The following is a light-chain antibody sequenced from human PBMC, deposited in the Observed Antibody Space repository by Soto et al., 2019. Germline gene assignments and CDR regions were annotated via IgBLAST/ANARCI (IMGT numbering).Light chain of an antibody. V-gene: IGKV4-1*01. J-gene: IGKJ5*01. CDR3: QQYNNWPIT. CDR1: QSVFYSSNNKNY. Sequence: DIVMTQSPDSLAVSLGERATINCKCRQSVFYSSNNKNYLTWYPTKPGQHTKLLIYWASTRESVVPDRGSGSGSGTDGTRTISSLQAEEGAVDDGQQYNNWPITFGPGTRLEIK. CDR2: WAS.